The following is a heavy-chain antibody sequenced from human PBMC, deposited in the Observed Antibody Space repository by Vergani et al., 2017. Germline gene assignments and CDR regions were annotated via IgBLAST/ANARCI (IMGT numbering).Heavy chain of an antibody. CDR1: GFTFSSYA. CDR3: AKEAYDFWSGGYWYFDL. CDR2: ISGSGGST. Sequence: EVQLLESGGGLVQPGGSLRLSCAASGFTFSSYAMSWVRQATGKGLEWVSAISGSGGSTYYADSVKGRFTIYRDNSKNTLYLQRNSLRAEDTAVYYCAKEAYDFWSGGYWYFDLWGRGTLVTVSS. D-gene: IGHD3-3*01. V-gene: IGHV3-23*01. J-gene: IGHJ2*01.